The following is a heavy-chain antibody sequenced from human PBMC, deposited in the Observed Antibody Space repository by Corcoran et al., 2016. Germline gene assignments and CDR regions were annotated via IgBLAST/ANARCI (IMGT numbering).Heavy chain of an antibody. CDR1: GFTFSGSA. Sequence: EVQLVESGGGLVQPGGSLKLSCAASGFTFSGSAMHWVRQASGKGLEWVGRSRSKANSYATAYAASVNGRFTISRDDSKNTAYLQMNSLKTEDTAVYYCTRDPDYWGQGTLVTVSS. V-gene: IGHV3-73*02. J-gene: IGHJ4*02. CDR3: TRDPDY. CDR2: SRSKANSYAT.